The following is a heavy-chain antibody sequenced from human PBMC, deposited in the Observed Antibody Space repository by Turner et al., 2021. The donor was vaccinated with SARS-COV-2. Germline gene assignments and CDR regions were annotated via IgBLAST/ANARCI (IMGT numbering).Heavy chain of an antibody. CDR3: ARDRYYDTSGFFTYYFDY. Sequence: QVQLVESGGGVVQPGRSLRLSCAASGCTFSSYGMHWVRQAPGKGLEWVAVIWYDGSNKYYADSVKGRFTISRDNSKNTLYLQMNSLRAEDTAVYYCARDRYYDTSGFFTYYFDYWGQGTLVTVSS. CDR2: IWYDGSNK. V-gene: IGHV3-33*01. CDR1: GCTFSSYG. J-gene: IGHJ4*02. D-gene: IGHD3-22*01.